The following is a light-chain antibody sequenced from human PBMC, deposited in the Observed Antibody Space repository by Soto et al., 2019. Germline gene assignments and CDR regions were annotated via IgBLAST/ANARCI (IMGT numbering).Light chain of an antibody. Sequence: DIQMTQSPSSLSASVGDRVTITCRASQGFSNYLAWYQQKPGKVPKLLIYAASTLQSGVPSRFSGSGSGTDFTLTISSLQPDDVATYYCQKYDRAPWTFGQGTKVEIK. J-gene: IGKJ1*01. CDR1: QGFSNY. CDR2: AAS. V-gene: IGKV1-27*01. CDR3: QKYDRAPWT.